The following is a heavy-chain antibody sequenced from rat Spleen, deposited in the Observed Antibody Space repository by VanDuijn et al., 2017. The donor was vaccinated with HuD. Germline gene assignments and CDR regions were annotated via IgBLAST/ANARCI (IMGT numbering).Heavy chain of an antibody. CDR1: GFTFSDYY. Sequence: VQLVESGGGLVQPGRSLKVSCAASGFTFSDYYMIWVRQAPGKGLDWIAYISSSSGTVYADAVEGRFTISRDNAKNTLYLQLNSLKSEDTAIYYCARTDFRGDYWGQGVTVTVSS. J-gene: IGHJ2*01. D-gene: IGHD1-6*01. CDR3: ARTDFRGDY. V-gene: IGHV5-62*01. CDR2: ISSSSGT.